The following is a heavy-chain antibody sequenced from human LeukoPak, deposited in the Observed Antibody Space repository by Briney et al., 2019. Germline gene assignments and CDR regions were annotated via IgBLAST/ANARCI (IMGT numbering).Heavy chain of an antibody. CDR3: AKEGRITMVRGVPPPSNWFDP. D-gene: IGHD3-10*01. CDR2: ISGSGAKT. V-gene: IGHV3-23*01. Sequence: GGSLRLSCEASGFTFRSYAMTWVRQAPGKGLEWVSAISGSGAKTYYADSVKGRFTISRDNSKNTLYLQMNSLRAEDTAVYYCAKEGRITMVRGVPPPSNWFDPWGQGTLVTVSS. J-gene: IGHJ5*02. CDR1: GFTFRSYA.